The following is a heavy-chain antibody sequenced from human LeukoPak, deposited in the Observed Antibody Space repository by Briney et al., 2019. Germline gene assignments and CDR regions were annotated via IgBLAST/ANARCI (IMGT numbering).Heavy chain of an antibody. CDR2: INHSGST. Sequence: SETLSLTCAVYGGSFSGYYWSWIRQPPGKGLEWIGEINHSGSTNYNPSLKSRVPISVDTSKNQFSLKLSSVTAAATPVYYCPRGRTLYSSSRGNWFDPWGQGTLVTVSS. J-gene: IGHJ5*02. CDR1: GGSFSGYY. D-gene: IGHD6-13*01. CDR3: PRGRTLYSSSRGNWFDP. V-gene: IGHV4-34*01.